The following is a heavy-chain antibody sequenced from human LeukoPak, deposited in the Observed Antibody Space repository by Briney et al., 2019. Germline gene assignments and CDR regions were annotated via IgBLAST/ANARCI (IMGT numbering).Heavy chain of an antibody. D-gene: IGHD3-16*02. CDR3: ARGAYDYIWGSYRSGGALDY. V-gene: IGHV4-4*07. CDR1: GGSISSYY. Sequence: SETLSLTCTVSGGSISSYYWSWIRQPAGKGLEWIGRIYTSGSTNYNPSLKSRVTISVDTSKNQFSLKLSSVTAADTAVYYCARGAYDYIWGSYRSGGALDYWGQGTLVTVSS. CDR2: IYTSGST. J-gene: IGHJ4*02.